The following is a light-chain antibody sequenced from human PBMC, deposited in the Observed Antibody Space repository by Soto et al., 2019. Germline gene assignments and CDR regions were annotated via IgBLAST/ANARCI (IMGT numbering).Light chain of an antibody. V-gene: IGLV2-8*01. CDR1: SSDVGGYNY. Sequence: QSALTQPPSASGSPGQSVTISCTGTSSDVGGYNYVSWYQQHPGKAPKLIIYEVSKRPSGVPDRFSGSKSGNAASLTVSGLQAEDEADYYCSSYAGSNHFVVFGGGTKLTVL. CDR3: SSYAGSNHFVV. J-gene: IGLJ2*01. CDR2: EVS.